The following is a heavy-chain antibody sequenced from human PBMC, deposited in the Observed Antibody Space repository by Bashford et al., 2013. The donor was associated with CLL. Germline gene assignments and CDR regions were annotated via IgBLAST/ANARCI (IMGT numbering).Heavy chain of an antibody. V-gene: IGHV1-3*04. J-gene: IGHJ1*01. CDR1: GYSLTTAA. Sequence: ASVKVSCTASGYSLTTAAIHWVRQAPGQGLEWMAWINTGNGAIIYSQTFRGRVTVTRDTSANTAYMDLTSLRSDDTAVYYCAKVAYYDNREYFQDWGQGTLVTVSS. CDR3: AKVAYYDNREYFQD. CDR2: INTGNGAI. D-gene: IGHD3-22*01.